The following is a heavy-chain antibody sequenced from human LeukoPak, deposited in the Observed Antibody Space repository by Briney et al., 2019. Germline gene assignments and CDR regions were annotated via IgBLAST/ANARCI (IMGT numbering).Heavy chain of an antibody. Sequence: GESLKISCKGSGYRFDNSWVGWVRQMPGKGLEWMGLVYPGDPDIRYSPSFQGQVIISADKSINTAYLQWSSLKASDTAMYYCARPAQGIAAAGAFDIWGQGTMVTVSS. CDR3: ARPAQGIAAAGAFDI. J-gene: IGHJ3*02. CDR2: VYPGDPDI. V-gene: IGHV5-51*01. D-gene: IGHD6-13*01. CDR1: GYRFDNSW.